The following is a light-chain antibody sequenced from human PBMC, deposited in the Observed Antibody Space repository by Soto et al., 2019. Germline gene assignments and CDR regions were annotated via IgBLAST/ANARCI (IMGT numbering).Light chain of an antibody. Sequence: TLLTTSPGTLSLSPWERATVSCRASQSVGGHSLDWYQQRPGQATRLLIYDTSKRATGIPDRFSGSGSGTDFTLTISRLEPADFAVYYCQQYQNSPRTFGQGTKVDIK. CDR1: QSVGGHS. J-gene: IGKJ1*01. CDR3: QQYQNSPRT. V-gene: IGKV3-20*01. CDR2: DTS.